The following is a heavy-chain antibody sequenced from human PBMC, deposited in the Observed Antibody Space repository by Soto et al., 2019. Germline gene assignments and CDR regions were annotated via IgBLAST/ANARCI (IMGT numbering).Heavy chain of an antibody. CDR3: ARSPYADALDI. Sequence: SETLSLTCAVSGYSITNVNWWAWIRQHPGKGLEWIGYIFHSGTTHYNPSLKSRVTMSVDTSKNQFSLKVDSLTAEDTAVYYCARSPYADALDIWGQGTMVTVSS. CDR2: IFHSGTT. CDR1: GYSITNVNW. V-gene: IGHV4-28*01. D-gene: IGHD2-2*01. J-gene: IGHJ3*02.